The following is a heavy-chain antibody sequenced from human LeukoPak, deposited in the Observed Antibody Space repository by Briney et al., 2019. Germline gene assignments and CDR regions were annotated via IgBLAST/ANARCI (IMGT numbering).Heavy chain of an antibody. CDR2: IRYDGGNT. D-gene: IGHD2-2*01. V-gene: IGHV3-30*02. CDR3: AKDEVVPGYYYTDV. J-gene: IGHJ6*03. Sequence: GGSLRLSCAASGFIFSNYAMQWVRQPPGMGLEWVAFIRYDGGNTYYADPVKGRFTISRDNSKNTMYLQMNSLNAEDTAVYYCAKDEVVPGYYYTDVWGRGTTVTISS. CDR1: GFIFSNYA.